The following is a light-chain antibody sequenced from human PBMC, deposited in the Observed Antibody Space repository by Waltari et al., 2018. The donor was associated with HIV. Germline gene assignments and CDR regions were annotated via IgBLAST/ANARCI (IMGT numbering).Light chain of an antibody. CDR1: ESVSRTY. CDR2: CGS. CDR3: QQYGGSPIFT. J-gene: IGKJ3*01. V-gene: IGKV3-20*01. Sequence: EILLTQSPGTLSLSPGERAILSCRASESVSRTYLAWYQQKPGQAPRLLISCGSNRATGIPDRFRGSGSGTDFTLTISRLEPEDFAVYYCQQYGGSPIFTFGPGTKVEIK.